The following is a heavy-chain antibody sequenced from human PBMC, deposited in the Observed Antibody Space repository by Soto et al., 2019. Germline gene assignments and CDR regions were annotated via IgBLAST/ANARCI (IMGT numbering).Heavy chain of an antibody. V-gene: IGHV4-59*01. J-gene: IGHJ5*02. Sequence: QVQLQESGPGLVKPSETLSLTCTVSGGSISSYYWRWIRQPPGKGLEWIGYMYYSVSTNYNPSLMSRVTISIDTSRNQFSLKLSSVTAAVTAVYYCARGTFGGVKAWGQGTLVTVSS. CDR3: ARGTFGGVKA. CDR2: MYYSVST. D-gene: IGHD3-3*01. CDR1: GGSISSYY.